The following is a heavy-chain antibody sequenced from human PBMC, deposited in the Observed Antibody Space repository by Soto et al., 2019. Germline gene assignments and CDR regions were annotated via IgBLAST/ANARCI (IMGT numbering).Heavy chain of an antibody. CDR1: GGSISSSSYY. V-gene: IGHV4-39*01. J-gene: IGHJ4*02. D-gene: IGHD6-13*01. Sequence: SETLSLTCTVSGGSISSSSYYWGWIRQPPGKGLEWIGSIYYSGSTYYNPSLKSRVTISVDTSKNQFSLKLSSVTAADTAVYYCARQGIAAAGTLDYWGQGTLVTVSS. CDR3: ARQGIAAAGTLDY. CDR2: IYYSGST.